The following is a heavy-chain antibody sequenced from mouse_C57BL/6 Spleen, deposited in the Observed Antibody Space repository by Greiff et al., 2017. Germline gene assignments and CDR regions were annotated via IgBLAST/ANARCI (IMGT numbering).Heavy chain of an antibody. J-gene: IGHJ3*01. D-gene: IGHD2-4*01. V-gene: IGHV14-1*01. CDR1: GFNIKDYY. CDR2: IDPEDGDT. CDR3: TTIYYDYDGFAY. Sequence: EVQGVESGAELVRPGASVKLSCTASGFNIKDYYMHWVKQRPEQGLEWIGRIDPEDGDTEYAPKFQGRATMTADTSSNTAYLQLSSLTSEDTAVYYCTTIYYDYDGFAYWGQGTLVTVSA.